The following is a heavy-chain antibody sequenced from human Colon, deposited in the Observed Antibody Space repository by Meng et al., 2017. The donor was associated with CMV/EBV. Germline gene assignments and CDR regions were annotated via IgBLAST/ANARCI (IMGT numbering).Heavy chain of an antibody. CDR1: GYPFPGYL. J-gene: IGHJ4*02. V-gene: IGHV1-2*02. CDR2: INPYSGDT. D-gene: IGHD3-3*01. Sequence: QALLVDSAAGMRVPGASVRVSRRSTGYPFPGYLIHWVRQAPGQGLEWMGWINPYSGDTIYAQKFEVGVTMTRDASITTAYLELSSLKSDDTAVYYCGTFGGDFDYWGQGTLVTVSS. CDR3: GTFGGDFDY.